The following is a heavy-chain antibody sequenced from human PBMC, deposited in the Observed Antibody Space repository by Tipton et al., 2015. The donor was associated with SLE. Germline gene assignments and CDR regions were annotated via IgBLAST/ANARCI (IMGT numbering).Heavy chain of an antibody. D-gene: IGHD6-13*01. J-gene: IGHJ5*02. Sequence: TLSLTCTVSGYSISSNYYWGWIRQPPGKGLDWIGSIYHTGSTYQNPSLKSRVTISVDTSNNQFSLKVNSVTAADTAVYYCARGLLSHLTSRWYRNWFDAWGQGALVTVSS. CDR1: GYSISSNYY. V-gene: IGHV4-38-2*02. CDR2: IYHTGST. CDR3: ARGLLSHLTSRWYRNWFDA.